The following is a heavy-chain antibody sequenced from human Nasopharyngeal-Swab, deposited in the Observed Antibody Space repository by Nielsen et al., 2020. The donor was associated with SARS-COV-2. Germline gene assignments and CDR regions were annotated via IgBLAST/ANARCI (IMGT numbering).Heavy chain of an antibody. CDR3: AKDLDSSSWWGYYFDY. CDR2: IYSGGST. Sequence: GESLKISCAASGFTVSSNYMSWVRQAPGKGLEWVSVIYSGGSTYYADSVKGRFTISRDNSKNTLYLQMNSLRAEDTAVYYCAKDLDSSSWWGYYFDYWGQGTLVTVSS. V-gene: IGHV3-53*01. D-gene: IGHD6-13*01. J-gene: IGHJ4*02. CDR1: GFTVSSNY.